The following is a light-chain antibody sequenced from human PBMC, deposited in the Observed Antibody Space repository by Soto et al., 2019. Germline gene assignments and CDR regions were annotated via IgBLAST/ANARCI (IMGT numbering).Light chain of an antibody. CDR3: QQYGSSPLT. V-gene: IGKV3-20*01. CDR1: QSDSSSY. Sequence: EIVLTQSPGTLSLSPGERATLSCRASQSDSSSYLAWYQQKPGQAPRLLISGASSRATGCPDRFSGSGSGTDFSLTLSRLEPEDFAVSYCQQYGSSPLTFGGGTKVEI. J-gene: IGKJ4*01. CDR2: GAS.